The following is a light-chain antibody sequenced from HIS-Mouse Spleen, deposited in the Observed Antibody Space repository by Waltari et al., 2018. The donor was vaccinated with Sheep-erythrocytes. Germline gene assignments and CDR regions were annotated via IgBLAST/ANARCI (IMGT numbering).Light chain of an antibody. CDR3: QAWDSSTAWV. CDR1: KLGDKY. J-gene: IGLJ3*02. CDR2: QDS. Sequence: SYELTQPPSVSVSPGQTASITCSGDKLGDKYACWYQQKPGQSPVLVIYQDSKRPSGIPGRFAGSNSGNTATLTIGGTQAMDEADYYCQAWDSSTAWVFGGGTKLTVL. V-gene: IGLV3-1*01.